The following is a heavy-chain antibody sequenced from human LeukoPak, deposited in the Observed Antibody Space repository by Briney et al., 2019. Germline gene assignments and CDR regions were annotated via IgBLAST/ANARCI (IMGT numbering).Heavy chain of an antibody. J-gene: IGHJ4*02. Sequence: PGGSLRLSCAASGFTVSSNYMSWVRQAPGKGLEWVSVIYSGGSTYYADSVKGRFTISRDNSKNTLYLQMNSLRAEDTAVYYCARDEYGDYAEAPHFDYWGQGTLVTVSS. V-gene: IGHV3-66*01. CDR3: ARDEYGDYAEAPHFDY. CDR2: IYSGGST. D-gene: IGHD4-17*01. CDR1: GFTVSSNY.